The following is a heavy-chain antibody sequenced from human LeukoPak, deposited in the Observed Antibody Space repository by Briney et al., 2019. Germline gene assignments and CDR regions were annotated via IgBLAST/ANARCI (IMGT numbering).Heavy chain of an antibody. CDR3: ARVTLTTTARAFDI. J-gene: IGHJ3*02. CDR2: IYTSGST. Sequence: SETLSLTCTVSGGSISSYYWSWIRQPAGKGLEWIGRIYTSGSTNYNPSLKSRVTMSVDTSKSQFSQKLTSVTAADTAIYYCARVTLTTTARAFDIWGQGTMVTVSS. V-gene: IGHV4-4*07. CDR1: GGSISSYY. D-gene: IGHD1-14*01.